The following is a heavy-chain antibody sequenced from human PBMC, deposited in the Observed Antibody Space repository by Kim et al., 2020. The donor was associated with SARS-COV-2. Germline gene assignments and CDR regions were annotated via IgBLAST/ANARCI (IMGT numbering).Heavy chain of an antibody. CDR3: ARVSRGSSTGFDY. V-gene: IGHV3-33*01. Sequence: YADSVRGQFTVYRDNSKNTRYQQMNSRRAEGTARYYCARVSRGSSTGFDYWGQGTLVTVSS. D-gene: IGHD1-26*01. J-gene: IGHJ4*02.